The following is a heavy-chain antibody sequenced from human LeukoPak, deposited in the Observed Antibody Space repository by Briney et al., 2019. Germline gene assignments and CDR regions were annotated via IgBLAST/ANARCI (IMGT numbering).Heavy chain of an antibody. CDR3: PRAGGYYDTSGRHDH. Sequence: SETLSLTCAVYGGSFSGYYWSWIRQPPGKGLEWIGYIYYSGSTNYNPSLKSRVTISVDTSRNQFSLKLSSVTAADTAVYYCPRAGGYYDTSGRHDHWRQGTLVTVSS. CDR1: GGSFSGYY. V-gene: IGHV4-59*01. J-gene: IGHJ4*02. D-gene: IGHD3-22*01. CDR2: IYYSGST.